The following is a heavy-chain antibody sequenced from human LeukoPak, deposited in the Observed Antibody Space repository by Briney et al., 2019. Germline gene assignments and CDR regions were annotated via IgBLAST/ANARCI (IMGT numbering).Heavy chain of an antibody. Sequence: ASEKVSCKASGYTFTNYYLHWVRQVPGQGLEWMGIINPSAGSTTYAQKFQGRVTMTRDTSASTVYMQLSSLRSEDTAVYYCARDGAAVVVLAISAFDVWGQGTMVTVSS. J-gene: IGHJ3*01. CDR1: GYTFTNYY. D-gene: IGHD2-21*01. CDR2: INPSAGST. V-gene: IGHV1-46*01. CDR3: ARDGAAVVVLAISAFDV.